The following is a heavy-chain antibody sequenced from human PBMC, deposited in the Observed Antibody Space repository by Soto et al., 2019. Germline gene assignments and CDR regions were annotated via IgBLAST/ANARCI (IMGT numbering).Heavy chain of an antibody. CDR2: ISSGSNTI. CDR1: GFTFSSYS. V-gene: IGHV3-48*02. Sequence: SGGSLRLSCAASGFTFSSYSMNWVRQAPGKGLEWVSYISSGSNTIYYADSVKGRFTISRDNGKNSLYLQMNSLRDEDTGVYYCARRYSYGSEFDYWGQGTLVTVSS. J-gene: IGHJ4*02. D-gene: IGHD5-18*01. CDR3: ARRYSYGSEFDY.